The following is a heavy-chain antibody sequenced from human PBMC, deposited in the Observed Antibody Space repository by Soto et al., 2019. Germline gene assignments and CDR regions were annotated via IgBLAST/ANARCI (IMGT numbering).Heavy chain of an antibody. CDR3: ARGLAAGGLRYYYGMDV. V-gene: IGHV3-11*05. D-gene: IGHD6-13*01. J-gene: IGHJ6*02. Sequence: PGGSLRLSCAASGFSFSDCYMSWIRQAPGKGLEWVSYISISSSYTHYADSVKGRFTISRDNAKNSLYLQMNSLRAEDTAVYYCARGLAAGGLRYYYGMDVWGQGTTVTVS. CDR2: ISISSSYT. CDR1: GFSFSDCY.